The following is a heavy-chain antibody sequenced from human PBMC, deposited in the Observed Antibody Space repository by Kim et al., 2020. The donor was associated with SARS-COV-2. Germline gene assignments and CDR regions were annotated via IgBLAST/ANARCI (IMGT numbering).Heavy chain of an antibody. J-gene: IGHJ4*02. V-gene: IGHV3-43D*03. CDR2: ISWDGGST. Sequence: GGSLRLSCAASGFTFDDYAMHWVRQAPGKGLEWVSLISWDGGSTYYADSVKGRFTISRDNSKNSLYLQMNSLRAEDTALYYCAKNLHPQITMIVVVINGLDYWGQGTLVTVSS. CDR1: GFTFDDYA. D-gene: IGHD3-22*01. CDR3: AKNLHPQITMIVVVINGLDY.